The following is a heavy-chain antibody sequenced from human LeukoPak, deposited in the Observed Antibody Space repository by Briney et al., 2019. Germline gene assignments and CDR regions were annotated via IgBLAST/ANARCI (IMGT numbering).Heavy chain of an antibody. J-gene: IGHJ4*02. V-gene: IGHV3-30*02. CDR2: IGYDGTNN. Sequence: PGGSLRLSCAASGFTFSSYGMHWVRQAPGDGLEWVAYIGYDGTNNYHADSVKGRFTISRDNSKNTVHLQMNSLRAADTALYYCARDLIGKYYIGYWGQGTLVTVSS. CDR3: ARDLIGKYYIGY. D-gene: IGHD2-21*01. CDR1: GFTFSSYG.